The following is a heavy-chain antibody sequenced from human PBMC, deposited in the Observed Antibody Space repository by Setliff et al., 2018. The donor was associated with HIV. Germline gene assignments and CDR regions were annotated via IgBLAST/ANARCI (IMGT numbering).Heavy chain of an antibody. J-gene: IGHJ6*03. CDR1: GGSSCSGGYS. CDR2: VYHSGST. Sequence: PSQTLSLTCAVSGGSSCSGGYSWNWIRQPPGKGLEWIGYVYHSGSTFYNPSLKSRVTISVDRSKNQFSLKLTSVTAADTAVYYCARDKGYYYMDVWGKGITVTVS. V-gene: IGHV4-30-2*01. CDR3: ARDKGYYYMDV.